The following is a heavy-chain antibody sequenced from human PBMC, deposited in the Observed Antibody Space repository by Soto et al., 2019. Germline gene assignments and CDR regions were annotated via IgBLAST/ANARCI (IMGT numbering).Heavy chain of an antibody. V-gene: IGHV3-74*03. CDR2: INRDGSST. CDR1: GFTFINYW. D-gene: IGHD3-22*01. Sequence: EVQLVESGGGSVQPGGSLRLSCAASGFTFINYWTHWVRQAPGKGLVWVSRINRDGSSTTYADSVKGRFTISRDNDKNTLDLQMNSLRAEDTAVYYCAKGGYYSYDAFDMWGQGTMVTVSS. CDR3: AKGGYYSYDAFDM. J-gene: IGHJ3*02.